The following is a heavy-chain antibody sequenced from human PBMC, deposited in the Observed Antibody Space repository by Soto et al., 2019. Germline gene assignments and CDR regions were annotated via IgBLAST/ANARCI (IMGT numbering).Heavy chain of an antibody. Sequence: EEQLLESGGGLIQPGGSLRLSCAASGFAFYNYAMAWVRQAPGKGLEWVSGISDSGISIYYTDSVKGRFTISRDNSKKTPFSQMDSPGGEDTGPYYRAKGARRTRPTGPGVGWGQGTLVTVSS. J-gene: IGHJ4*02. CDR1: GFAFYNYA. D-gene: IGHD2-15*01. CDR3: AKGARRTRPTGPGVG. V-gene: IGHV3-23*01. CDR2: ISDSGISI.